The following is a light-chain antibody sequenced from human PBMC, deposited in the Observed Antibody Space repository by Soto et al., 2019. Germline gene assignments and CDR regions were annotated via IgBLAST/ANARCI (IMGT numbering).Light chain of an antibody. CDR3: QQYGSSRFT. CDR1: QSISSSY. Sequence: EIVLTQSPDTLSLSPGERATLSCRASQSISSSYLAWYQQKPGQAPRLLVYGASSRATGIPDRFSGSGSGTDFTLTISRLEPEDFAVYYCQQYGSSRFTFGPGTKWISN. V-gene: IGKV3-20*01. CDR2: GAS. J-gene: IGKJ3*01.